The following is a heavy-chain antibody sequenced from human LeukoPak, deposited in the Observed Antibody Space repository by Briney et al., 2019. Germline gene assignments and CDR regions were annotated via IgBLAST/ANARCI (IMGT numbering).Heavy chain of an antibody. D-gene: IGHD2-15*01. CDR1: GGSISSSSYY. CDR2: IYYSGST. V-gene: IGHV4-39*01. CDR3: ARGDCSGGSCYLFDY. Sequence: SETLSLTCTVSGGSISSSSYYWGWIRQPPGKGLEWIGSIYYSGSTYYNPSLKSRVTISVDTSKNQFSLKLSSVTAADTAVYYWARGDCSGGSCYLFDYWGQGALVTVSS. J-gene: IGHJ4*02.